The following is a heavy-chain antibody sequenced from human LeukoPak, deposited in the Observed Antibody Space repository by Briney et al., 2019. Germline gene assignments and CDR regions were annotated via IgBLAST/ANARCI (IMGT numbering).Heavy chain of an antibody. CDR1: GDSISGFY. J-gene: IGHJ3*02. CDR3: ARGGVRGSSASDI. CDR2: IYYSGST. V-gene: IGHV4-59*01. Sequence: WETLSLTCTVSGDSISGFYWSWIRQPPGKGLEWIAYIYYSGSTNYNPSLKSRVTILIETSKDQFSLNLRSVTAADTAVYYCARGGVRGSSASDIWGQGTMVTVSS. D-gene: IGHD3-10*01.